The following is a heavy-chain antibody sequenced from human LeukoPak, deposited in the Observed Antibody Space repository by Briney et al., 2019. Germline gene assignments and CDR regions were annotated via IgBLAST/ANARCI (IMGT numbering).Heavy chain of an antibody. V-gene: IGHV3-23*01. D-gene: IGHD4-23*01. J-gene: IGHJ4*02. CDR2: ISGSGNST. CDR1: GFTFSSYA. CDR3: TKHRGRYGSKFGEYYFDY. Sequence: GGSLRLSCAASGFTFSSYAMSWVRQAPGKGLQWVSAISGSGNSTYYSDSVKGRFTISRDNSKNTLYLQMNSLRAEDTAKYYWTKHRGRYGSKFGEYYFDYWGQGTLVTVSS.